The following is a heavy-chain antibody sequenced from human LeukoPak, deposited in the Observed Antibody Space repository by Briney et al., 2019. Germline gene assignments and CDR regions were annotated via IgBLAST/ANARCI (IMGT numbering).Heavy chain of an antibody. CDR2: VYPGDSDT. D-gene: IGHD4-17*01. J-gene: IGHJ4*02. Sequence: GESLKISCKSSGYSFTTYWIAWVRQMPGKGLEWMGIVYPGDSDTRYSPSFQGQVTISADKSINTAYLQWSSLKASDTAIYYCARQSTTLSPFDYWGQGTLVTVSS. V-gene: IGHV5-51*01. CDR1: GYSFTTYW. CDR3: ARQSTTLSPFDY.